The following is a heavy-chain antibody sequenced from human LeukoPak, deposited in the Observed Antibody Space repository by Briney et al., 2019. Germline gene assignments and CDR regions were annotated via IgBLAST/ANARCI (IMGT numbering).Heavy chain of an antibody. D-gene: IGHD6-13*01. CDR3: ARLRVGYSSSWYDLDY. CDR2: ISSSSSYI. V-gene: IGHV3-21*01. J-gene: IGHJ4*02. Sequence: GGSLRLSCAASGFTFSSYSMNWVRQAPGKGLGWVSSISSSSSYIYYADSVKGRFTISRDNAKNSLYLQMNSLRAEDTAVYYCARLRVGYSSSWYDLDYWGQGTLVTVSS. CDR1: GFTFSSYS.